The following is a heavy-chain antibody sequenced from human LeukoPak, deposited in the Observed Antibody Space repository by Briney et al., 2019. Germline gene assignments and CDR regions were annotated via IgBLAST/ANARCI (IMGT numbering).Heavy chain of an antibody. CDR3: ARVGERDAFDI. CDR2: ISSSSSYI. J-gene: IGHJ3*02. V-gene: IGHV3-21*01. Sequence: PGGSLRLSCAASGFTFSSHSMIWVRQAPGKGLEWVSSISSSSSYIYYADSVKGRFTISRDNAKNSLYLQMNSLRAEDTAVYYCARVGERDAFDIWGQGTMVTVSS. D-gene: IGHD4-17*01. CDR1: GFTFSSHS.